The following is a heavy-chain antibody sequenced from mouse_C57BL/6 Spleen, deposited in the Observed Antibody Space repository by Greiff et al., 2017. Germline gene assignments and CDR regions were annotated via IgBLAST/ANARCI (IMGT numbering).Heavy chain of an antibody. V-gene: IGHV1-82*01. CDR1: GYAFSSSW. J-gene: IGHJ1*03. Sequence: QVQLQQSGPELVKPGASVKISCKASGYAFSSSWMNWVKQRPGQGLEWIGRIYPGDGDTHYNGKFKGKATLTADKSSSTAYTQLSSLTSEDSAVYFCAKSTVDCDFDVWGTGTTVTVSS. CDR3: AKSTVDCDFDV. CDR2: IYPGDGDT. D-gene: IGHD1-1*01.